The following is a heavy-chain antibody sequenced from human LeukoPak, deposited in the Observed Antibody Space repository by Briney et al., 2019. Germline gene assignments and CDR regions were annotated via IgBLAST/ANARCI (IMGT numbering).Heavy chain of an antibody. V-gene: IGHV4-34*01. CDR3: ARRRITMVRGVIIKFPLDY. CDR1: GGSFSGYY. CDR2: INHSGST. Sequence: SETLSLTCAVYGGSFSGYYWSWIRQPPGKGLEWIGEINHSGSTNYNPSLKSRVTISVDTSKNQFSLKLSSVTAADTAVYYCARRRITMVRGVIIKFPLDYWGQGTLVTVPS. J-gene: IGHJ4*02. D-gene: IGHD3-10*01.